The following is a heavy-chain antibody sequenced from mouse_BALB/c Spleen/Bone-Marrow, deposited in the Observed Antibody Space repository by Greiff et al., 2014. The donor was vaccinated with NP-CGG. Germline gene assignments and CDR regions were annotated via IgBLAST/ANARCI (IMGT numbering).Heavy chain of an antibody. CDR3: ARITTATGAMDY. V-gene: IGHV2-9*02. J-gene: IGHJ4*01. CDR1: GFSLTNYG. Sequence: VMLVESGPGLVAPSQSLSITCTVSGFSLTNYGVHWVRQPPGEVLEWLGVIRADGSTNYNSALMSRLSISKDNSKSQVFFKMNSLQTDDTAMYYCARITTATGAMDYWGQGTSVTVSS. CDR2: IRADGST. D-gene: IGHD1-2*01.